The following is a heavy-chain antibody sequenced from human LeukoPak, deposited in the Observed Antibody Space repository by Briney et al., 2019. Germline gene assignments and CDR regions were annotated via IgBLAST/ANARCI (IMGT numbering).Heavy chain of an antibody. CDR1: GGSISSSSYY. Sequence: PSETLSLTCTVSGGSISSSSYYWGWIRQPPGKGLEWIGNIYYSGSTYYNPSLKSRVTISVDTSKNQFSLKLSSVTAADTAVYYCARQVVVVVAATRWSWFDPWGQGTLVTVSS. CDR3: ARQVVVVVAATRWSWFDP. D-gene: IGHD2-15*01. CDR2: IYYSGST. J-gene: IGHJ5*02. V-gene: IGHV4-39*01.